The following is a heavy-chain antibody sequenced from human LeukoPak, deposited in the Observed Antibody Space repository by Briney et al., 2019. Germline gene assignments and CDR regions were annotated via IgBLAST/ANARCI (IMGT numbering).Heavy chain of an antibody. V-gene: IGHV3-21*01. CDR2: ISSSSRYI. J-gene: IGHJ5*02. CDR3: ARGLTSSWSNNWFDP. Sequence: GGSLRLSCAASGFTFSSYSMNWVRQAPGKGLELVSSISSSSRYIYYIDPVKGRFTISRDNAKNSLYLQMNSLRAEDTAVYYCARGLTSSWSNNWFDPWGQGTLVTVSS. D-gene: IGHD6-13*01. CDR1: GFTFSSYS.